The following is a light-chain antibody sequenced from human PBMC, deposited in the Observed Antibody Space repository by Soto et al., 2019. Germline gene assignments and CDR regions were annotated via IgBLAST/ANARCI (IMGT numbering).Light chain of an antibody. CDR2: YDS. V-gene: IGLV3-21*04. Sequence: SYELTQPPSVSVAPGKTARITCGGNNIGSKSVHWYQQKPGQAPVLVIYYDSDRSSGIPERFSGSNSGNTATLTISRVEAGDEADYYCQVWDSSSDHLVFGGGTKLTVL. J-gene: IGLJ2*01. CDR3: QVWDSSSDHLV. CDR1: NIGSKS.